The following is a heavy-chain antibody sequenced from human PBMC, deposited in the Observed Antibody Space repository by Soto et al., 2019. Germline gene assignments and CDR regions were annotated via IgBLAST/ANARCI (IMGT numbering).Heavy chain of an antibody. D-gene: IGHD2-21*01. CDR3: ARMWVIDGAYYGMDV. CDR1: GFSLTTSGMC. V-gene: IGHV2-70*11. J-gene: IGHJ6*02. CDR2: IDWDDDK. Sequence: GPTLENPTQTLTLTCTVSGFSLTTSGMCVGWIRQPPGKALEWLARIDWDDDKYYSKSLKTSLTVSKDTSKNRVVLTVTNVAPVDTATYYCARMWVIDGAYYGMDVWGQGTTVTVSS.